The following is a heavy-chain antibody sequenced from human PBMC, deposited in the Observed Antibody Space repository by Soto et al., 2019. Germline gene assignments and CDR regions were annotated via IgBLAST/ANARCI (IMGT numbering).Heavy chain of an antibody. CDR2: IIPILGIA. CDR1: GGTFSSYT. CDR3: ARDPGDL. Sequence: QVQLVQSGAEVKKPRSSVKGSCEDSGGTFSSYTISWVRQAPGQGLEWMGRIIPILGIANYAQKFLGGVAVTADTSPNTAYMQRSSLRTADTAVSYCARDPGDLWVQGTVVTVSS. V-gene: IGHV1-69*02. J-gene: IGHJ4*02.